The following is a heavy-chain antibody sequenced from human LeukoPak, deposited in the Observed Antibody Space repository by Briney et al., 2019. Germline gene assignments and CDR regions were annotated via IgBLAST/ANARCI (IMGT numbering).Heavy chain of an antibody. CDR3: AELGITMIGGV. V-gene: IGHV3-30*18. Sequence: GGSLRLSCAASGFTFSSYGMHWVRQAPGKGLEWVAVISYDGSNKDYVDPVKGRFTISRDNSKNMLYLQMNSLRAEDTAVYYCAELGITMIGGVWGKGTTVTISS. CDR1: GFTFSSYG. CDR2: ISYDGSNK. J-gene: IGHJ6*04. D-gene: IGHD3-10*02.